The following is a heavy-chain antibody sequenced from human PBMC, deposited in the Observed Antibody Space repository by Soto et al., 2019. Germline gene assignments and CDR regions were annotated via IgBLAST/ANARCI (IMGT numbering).Heavy chain of an antibody. CDR1: NFSISSGYY. D-gene: IGHD1-26*01. CDR2: ISRSGST. V-gene: IGHV4-38-2*01. Sequence: SETLSLTCVVSNFSISSGYYWGWIRQSPGKGLEWIASISRSGSTSYNPSLKSRVTISVDTSKNQFSLMLTAVTAADTAVYYCSRTHSGSYYSVFNYSGRGSLVTVSS. J-gene: IGHJ4*02. CDR3: SRTHSGSYYSVFNY.